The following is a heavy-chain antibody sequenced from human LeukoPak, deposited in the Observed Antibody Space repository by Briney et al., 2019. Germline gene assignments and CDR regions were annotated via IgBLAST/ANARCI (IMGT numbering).Heavy chain of an antibody. CDR2: INSDGSST. J-gene: IGHJ5*02. Sequence: PGGSLRLSCAASGFTFSSYWMHWVRQAPGKGLVWVSRINSDGSSTSYADSVKGRFTISRDNPKNTLYLQMNSLRAEDTAVYYCARDMDGSGSYVDHLFDPWGQGTLVTVSS. CDR1: GFTFSSYW. D-gene: IGHD3-10*01. V-gene: IGHV3-74*01. CDR3: ARDMDGSGSYVDHLFDP.